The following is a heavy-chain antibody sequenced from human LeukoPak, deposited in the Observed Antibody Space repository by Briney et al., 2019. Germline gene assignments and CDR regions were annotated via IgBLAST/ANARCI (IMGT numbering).Heavy chain of an antibody. CDR1: GGSISSGSYS. Sequence: PSQTLSLTCAVSGGSISSGSYSWSWIRQPPGKGLEWIGYIYPRGSTYYNPSLKSRVILSLDKSANQFSLDLSSVTAADTAVYYCARFSPRAMGNYLDFWGQGTLVTVSS. CDR3: ARFSPRAMGNYLDF. V-gene: IGHV4-30-2*01. CDR2: IYPRGST. D-gene: IGHD7-27*01. J-gene: IGHJ4*02.